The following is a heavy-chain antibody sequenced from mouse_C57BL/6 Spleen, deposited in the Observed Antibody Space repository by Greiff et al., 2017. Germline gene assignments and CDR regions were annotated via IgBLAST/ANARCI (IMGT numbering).Heavy chain of an antibody. CDR2: INPSTGGT. CDR3: ARLDFTTVPYFDD. J-gene: IGHJ2*01. V-gene: IGHV1-42*01. Sequence: EVKLQESGPELVKPGASVKISCKASGYSFTGYYMNWVKQSPEKSLEWIGEINPSTGGTTYNQKFKAKATLTVDKSSSTAYMQLKSLTSEDSAVYYCARLDFTTVPYFDDWGQGTTLTVSS. CDR1: GYSFTGYY. D-gene: IGHD1-1*01.